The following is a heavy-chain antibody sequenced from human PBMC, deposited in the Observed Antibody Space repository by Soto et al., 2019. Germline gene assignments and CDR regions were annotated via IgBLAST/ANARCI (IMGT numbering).Heavy chain of an antibody. V-gene: IGHV4-59*01. CDR3: ARAPIAVGNWFDP. J-gene: IGHJ5*02. Sequence: SETLSLTCTVSGGSISSYYWSWIRQPPGKGLEWIGYIYYSGSTNYNPSLKSRVTISVDTSKNQFSLKLSSVTAADTAVYYCARAPIAVGNWFDPWGQGTLVTVSS. D-gene: IGHD6-19*01. CDR2: IYYSGST. CDR1: GGSISSYY.